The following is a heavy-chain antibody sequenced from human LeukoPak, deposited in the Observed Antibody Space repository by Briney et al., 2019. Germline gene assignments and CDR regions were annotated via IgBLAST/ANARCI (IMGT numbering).Heavy chain of an antibody. CDR2: ISAYNGNT. CDR3: ARDQGRGNCSSTSCSVRAFDI. V-gene: IGHV1-18*01. J-gene: IGHJ3*02. CDR1: GYTFTSYG. Sequence: GASVKVSCKASGYTFTSYGISWVRQASGQGLEWMGWISAYNGNTNYAQKLQGRVTMTTDTSTSTAYMELRSLRSDDTAVYYCARDQGRGNCSSTSCSVRAFDIWGQGTMVTVSS. D-gene: IGHD2-2*01.